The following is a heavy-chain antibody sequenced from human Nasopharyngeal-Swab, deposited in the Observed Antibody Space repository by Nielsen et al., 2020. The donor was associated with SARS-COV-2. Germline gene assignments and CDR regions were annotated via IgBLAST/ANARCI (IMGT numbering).Heavy chain of an antibody. J-gene: IGHJ5*02. V-gene: IGHV3-21*01. CDR3: ARGPRDGYNPHWFDP. D-gene: IGHD5-24*01. CDR1: GFTFRSYS. Sequence: GEALKISWAASGFTFRSYSMNWVRQAPGKGLEWVSSISSSSSYIYYADSMKGRFTISRDNAKNSLYLQMSSLRAEDTAVYYCARGPRDGYNPHWFDPWGQGTLVTVSS. CDR2: ISSSSSYI.